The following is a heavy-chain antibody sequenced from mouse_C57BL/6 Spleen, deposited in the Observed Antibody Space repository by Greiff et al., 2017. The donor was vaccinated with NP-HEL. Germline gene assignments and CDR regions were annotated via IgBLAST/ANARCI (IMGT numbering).Heavy chain of an antibody. V-gene: IGHV14-2*01. Sequence: VQLQQSGAELVKPGASVQLSCTASGFNIKDYYLPWVKQRTEQGLEWIGRIDPEDGETKYAPKFQGKATITADTSSNTAYLQLSSLTSEDTAVYYCALGPAWFAYWGQGTLVTVPA. CDR1: GFNIKDYY. J-gene: IGHJ3*01. CDR2: IDPEDGET. D-gene: IGHD4-1*01. CDR3: ALGPAWFAY.